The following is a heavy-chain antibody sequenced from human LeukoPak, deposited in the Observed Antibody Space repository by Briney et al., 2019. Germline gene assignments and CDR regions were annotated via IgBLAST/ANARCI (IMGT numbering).Heavy chain of an antibody. V-gene: IGHV4-4*02. CDR3: ASSLESSSAYYYYMDV. D-gene: IGHD3-3*01. CDR2: IHHSGST. Sequence: SETLTLTCAVSGVSISSSNWWNWVRPPPGKGLEWIGKIHHSGSTNYNPSLKSRVTISVDKSKNHFSLKLSSVTAADTSVYYGASSLESSSAYYYYMDVWGKGTAVTVSS. CDR1: GVSISSSNW. J-gene: IGHJ6*03.